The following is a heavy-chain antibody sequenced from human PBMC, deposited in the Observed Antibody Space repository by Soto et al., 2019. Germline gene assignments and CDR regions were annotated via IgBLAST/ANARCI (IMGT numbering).Heavy chain of an antibody. CDR3: ARASPREILDYYYGMDV. Sequence: SETLSLTCTVSCGSISSGDYYWSWIRQPPGKGLEWIGYIYYSGSTYYNPSLKSRVTISVDTSKNQFSLKLSSVTAADTAVYYCARASPREILDYYYGMDVWGQGTTVTVSS. V-gene: IGHV4-30-4*01. CDR2: IYYSGST. D-gene: IGHD1-26*01. J-gene: IGHJ6*02. CDR1: CGSISSGDYY.